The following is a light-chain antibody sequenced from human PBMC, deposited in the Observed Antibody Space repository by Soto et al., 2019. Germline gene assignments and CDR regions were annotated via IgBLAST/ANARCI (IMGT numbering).Light chain of an antibody. Sequence: QSVLTQPASVSGSPGQSITISCTGTSSEVGGYNYVSWYQQHPGKAPKLVIYDVSNRPSGVSNRFSGSKSGNTASLTISGIQAEDEADYYCSSYTSTSTYVFGTGTKVTVL. CDR1: SSEVGGYNY. CDR2: DVS. CDR3: SSYTSTSTYV. V-gene: IGLV2-14*01. J-gene: IGLJ1*01.